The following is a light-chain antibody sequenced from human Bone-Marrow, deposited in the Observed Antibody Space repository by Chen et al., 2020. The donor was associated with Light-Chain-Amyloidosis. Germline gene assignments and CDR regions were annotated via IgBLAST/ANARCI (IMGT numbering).Light chain of an antibody. CDR1: QTISSNY. CDR2: GSS. J-gene: IGKJ4*01. CDR3: KQDGTSPLT. V-gene: IGKV3-20*01. Sequence: EIVLTQSPGTLSLSPGEGANLSCRASQTISSNYLTWYQQKFGQAPRLLIYGSSSRATGIPDRFTGSGSGTDCTLTINRLEPEDFAMYYCKQDGTSPLTFGGGTKVEIK.